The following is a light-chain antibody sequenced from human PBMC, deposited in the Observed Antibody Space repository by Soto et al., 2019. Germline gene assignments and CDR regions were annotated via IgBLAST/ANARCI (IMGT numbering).Light chain of an antibody. CDR1: QSVLYSSNNKNY. Sequence: DIVMTQSPVSLAVSLGERATINCKSSQSVLYSSNNKNYLAWYQQKPGQPPKALIYWASTRESGVPDRFSGSGSGTDFTLTISSLQAEDVAVYYCQQYYTTPWTFGQGTKVEIK. CDR2: WAS. CDR3: QQYYTTPWT. J-gene: IGKJ1*01. V-gene: IGKV4-1*01.